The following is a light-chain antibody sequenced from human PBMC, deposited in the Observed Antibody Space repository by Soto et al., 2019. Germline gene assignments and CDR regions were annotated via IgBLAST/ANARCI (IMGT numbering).Light chain of an antibody. Sequence: EIVMTQSPATLSVSPGERVTLSCRASESVRGSKVAWYHHKPGQAPRLLIYLTSNRAAGIPARFSGSGSETDFTLTIRDVEPEDFSVYYCHQRQSWPRTFGQGTKVDI. CDR1: ESVRGSK. J-gene: IGKJ1*01. CDR3: HQRQSWPRT. CDR2: LTS. V-gene: IGKV3-11*01.